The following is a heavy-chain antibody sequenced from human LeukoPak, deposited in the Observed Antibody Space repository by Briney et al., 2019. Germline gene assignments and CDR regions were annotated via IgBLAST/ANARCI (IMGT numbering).Heavy chain of an antibody. CDR3: ARDVNMSQGSWFDP. Sequence: PSETLSLTCTVSGGTISSGGYYWSWNRQHPGKGLEWIGYIYYSGSTYYNPSLKSRVTISVDTSKNQFSLKLSSVTAADTAVYYCARDVNMSQGSWFDPWGQGTLVTVSS. CDR1: GGTISSGGYY. D-gene: IGHD2/OR15-2a*01. V-gene: IGHV4-31*03. CDR2: IYYSGST. J-gene: IGHJ5*02.